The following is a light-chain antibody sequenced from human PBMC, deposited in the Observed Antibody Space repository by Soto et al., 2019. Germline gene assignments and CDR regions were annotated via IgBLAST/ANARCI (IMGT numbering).Light chain of an antibody. CDR3: HVWDSDSDHPV. CDR2: NEI. Sequence: SYELTQPPSVSVAPGKTASIPCAGDNIGSKSVHWYQQRPGQAPVLVINNEIDRPSGIPERFSGSNSGNTATLTITRVDAGDAADYYCHVWDSDSDHPVFGGGTKVTVL. J-gene: IGLJ2*01. CDR1: NIGSKS. V-gene: IGLV3-21*04.